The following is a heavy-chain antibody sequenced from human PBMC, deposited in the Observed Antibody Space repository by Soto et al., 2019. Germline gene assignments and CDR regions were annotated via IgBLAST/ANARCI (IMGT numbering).Heavy chain of an antibody. CDR1: GGSFSGYY. CDR2: IYYSGST. D-gene: IGHD6-6*01. J-gene: IGHJ4*02. Sequence: SETLSLTCAVYGGSFSGYYWSWIRQPPGKGLEWIGEIYYSGSTNYNPSLKSRVTISVDTSKNQFSLKLSSVTAADTAVYYCARLAARLRLGIDYWGQGTLVTVSS. CDR3: ARLAARLRLGIDY. V-gene: IGHV4-34*01.